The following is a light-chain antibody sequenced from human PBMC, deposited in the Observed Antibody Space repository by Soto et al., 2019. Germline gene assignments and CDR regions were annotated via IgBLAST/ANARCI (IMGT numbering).Light chain of an antibody. CDR3: PSYDNSLGGVG. CDR1: SSNIGAVYD. CDR2: GNS. Sequence: QSVLTQPPSVSGAPGQRVTISCTGSSSNIGAVYDVHWYQQLPGRAPKLLIYGNSNRPSGVPDRFSGSKSGSSASLAITGLQAEDEAHYHCPSYDNSLGGVGFGGGTKLTVL. J-gene: IGLJ2*01. V-gene: IGLV1-40*01.